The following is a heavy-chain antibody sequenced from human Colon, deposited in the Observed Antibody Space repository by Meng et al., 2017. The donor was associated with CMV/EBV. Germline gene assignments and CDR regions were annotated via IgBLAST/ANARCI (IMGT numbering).Heavy chain of an antibody. CDR2: ITAYNGNR. CDR1: GYTFTSSG. V-gene: IGHV1-18*01. J-gene: IGHJ4*02. D-gene: IGHD2-21*01. Sequence: CKASGYTFTSSGISWVREAPGQGLEWLGWITAYNGNRNYAERLQDRVTMTTDTTTNTVEMELRSLTADDTAIYYCARGSYLGTFDFWGQGTLVTVSS. CDR3: ARGSYLGTFDF.